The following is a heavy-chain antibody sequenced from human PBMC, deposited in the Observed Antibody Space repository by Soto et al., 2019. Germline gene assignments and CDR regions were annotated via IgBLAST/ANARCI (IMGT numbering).Heavy chain of an antibody. CDR3: AREGRSCSGGSCSNWGYFQH. V-gene: IGHV3-33*01. J-gene: IGHJ1*01. CDR1: GFTFSSYG. D-gene: IGHD2-15*01. CDR2: IWYDGSNK. Sequence: QVQLVESGGGVVQPGRSLRLSCAASGFTFSSYGMHWVRQAPGKGLEWVAVIWYDGSNKYYADSVKGRFTISRDNSKNTLYLQMNSLRAEDTAVYYCAREGRSCSGGSCSNWGYFQHWGQGTLVTVSS.